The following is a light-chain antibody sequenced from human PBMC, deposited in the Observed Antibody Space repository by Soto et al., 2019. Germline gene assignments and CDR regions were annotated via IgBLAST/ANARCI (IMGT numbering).Light chain of an antibody. V-gene: IGKV1-33*01. Sequence: DIQMTQSPSSLSASVGDRVTITCQASQDINTYLNWYQQKPGKAPNLLIYDASKLETGVPSRFSGGGSGTDFXFTVTSLQPEDIATYFCQHYDNLLLTFGGGTKVEL. CDR1: QDINTY. CDR3: QHYDNLLLT. CDR2: DAS. J-gene: IGKJ4*01.